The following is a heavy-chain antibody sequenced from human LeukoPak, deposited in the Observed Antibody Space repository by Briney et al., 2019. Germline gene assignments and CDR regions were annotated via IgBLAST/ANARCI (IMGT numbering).Heavy chain of an antibody. V-gene: IGHV1-2*02. CDR1: GYTFTDYC. D-gene: IGHD1-7*01. CDR2: INPNTGVT. J-gene: IGHJ4*02. Sequence: GASVKVSCKTSGYTFTDYCMHWVRQAPGQGLEWMGWINPNTGVTNYAQKFQGRVTMTRDTSITTAYMDLTRLRSDDTAVYFCARDGTSTDDYWGQGTLVTVSS. CDR3: ARDGTSTDDY.